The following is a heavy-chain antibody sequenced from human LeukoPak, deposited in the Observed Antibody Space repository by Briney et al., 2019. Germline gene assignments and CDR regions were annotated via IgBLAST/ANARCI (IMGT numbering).Heavy chain of an antibody. CDR2: IIPIFGTA. J-gene: IGHJ6*03. V-gene: IGHV1-69*01. CDR3: ARGGSYYYGSGSPKSQDYYYYYMDV. CDR1: GGTFSSYA. D-gene: IGHD3-10*01. Sequence: SVKVSCKASGGTFSSYAISWVRQAPGQGLEWMGGIIPIFGTANYAQKFQGRVTITADESTSTAYMELSSLRSEDTAVYYCARGGSYYYGSGSPKSQDYYYYYMDVWGKGTTVTISS.